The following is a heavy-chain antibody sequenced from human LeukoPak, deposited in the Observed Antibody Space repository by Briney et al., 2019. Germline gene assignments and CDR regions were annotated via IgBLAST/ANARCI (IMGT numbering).Heavy chain of an antibody. J-gene: IGHJ4*02. CDR1: GFTFSYYG. CDR3: AKDLIYSYGYYFDS. CDR2: ISYDGSNN. V-gene: IGHV3-30*18. Sequence: GGSLRLSCAASGFTFSYYGMHWVRQAPGKGLEWVAVISYDGSNNYYADSVKGRFTISRDNSKNTLYLQMNSLRAEDTAVYYCAKDLIYSYGYYFDSWGQGTLVTVSS. D-gene: IGHD5-18*01.